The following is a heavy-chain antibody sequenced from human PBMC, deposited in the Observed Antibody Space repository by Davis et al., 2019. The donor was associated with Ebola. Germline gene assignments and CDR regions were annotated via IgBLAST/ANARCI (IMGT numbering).Heavy chain of an antibody. CDR2: IYYSGST. J-gene: IGHJ4*02. Sequence: MPSETLSLTCTVSGGSITNYYWSWIRQTPGKGLEWIGYIYYSGSTNYNPSLKSRLTISVDTSKNQFSLKLSSLTAADTAVYYCARESGGGIDYWGQGTLVTVSS. V-gene: IGHV4-59*01. CDR3: ARESGGGIDY. CDR1: GGSITNYY. D-gene: IGHD1-26*01.